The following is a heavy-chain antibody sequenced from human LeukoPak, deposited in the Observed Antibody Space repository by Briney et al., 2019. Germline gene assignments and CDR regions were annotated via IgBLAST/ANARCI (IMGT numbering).Heavy chain of an antibody. Sequence: GGSLRLSCAASGFTFSSYDMHWVRQATGKGLEWVSAIGTAGDTYYPGSVKGRFTISRENAKNSLYLQMNSLRAGDTAVYYCARDASYASSGYYDYWGQGTLVTVSS. J-gene: IGHJ4*02. CDR3: ARDASYASSGYYDY. CDR2: IGTAGDT. CDR1: GFTFSSYD. V-gene: IGHV3-13*01. D-gene: IGHD3-22*01.